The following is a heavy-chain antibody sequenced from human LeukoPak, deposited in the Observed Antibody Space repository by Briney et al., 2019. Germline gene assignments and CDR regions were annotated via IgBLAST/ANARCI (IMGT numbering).Heavy chain of an antibody. Sequence: ASVKVSCKASGYTFTGNYMHWVRQAPGQGLEWMGWISAYNGNTNYAQRLQGRVTMTTDTSTSTAYMELRSLRSDDTAVYYCARDSLGSMEYWGQGTLVTVSS. V-gene: IGHV1-18*04. CDR1: GYTFTGNY. CDR2: ISAYNGNT. J-gene: IGHJ4*02. D-gene: IGHD3-16*01. CDR3: ARDSLGSMEY.